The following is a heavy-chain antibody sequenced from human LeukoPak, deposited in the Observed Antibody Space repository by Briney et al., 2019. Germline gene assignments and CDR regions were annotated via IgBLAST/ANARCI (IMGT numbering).Heavy chain of an antibody. Sequence: SESLSLTCAVYGGSFSGYYWSWIRQPPGKGLEWFGEINHSGSTNYNPSLKSRVTISVDTSKNQFSLKLSSVTAADTAVYYCASLWPYQLSAFDIWGQGTLVTVSS. D-gene: IGHD2-2*01. CDR1: GGSFSGYY. V-gene: IGHV4-34*01. J-gene: IGHJ3*02. CDR2: INHSGST. CDR3: ASLWPYQLSAFDI.